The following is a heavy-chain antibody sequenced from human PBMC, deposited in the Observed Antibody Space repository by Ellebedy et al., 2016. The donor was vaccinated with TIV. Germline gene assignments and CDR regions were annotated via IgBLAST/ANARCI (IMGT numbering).Heavy chain of an antibody. D-gene: IGHD6-6*01. CDR3: AREPPKKAARPGWYFDL. CDR1: GFTFSSYW. J-gene: IGHJ2*01. Sequence: GESLKISXAASGFTFSSYWMSWVRQAPGKGLEWVANIKQDGSEKYYVDSVKGRFTISRDNAKNSLFLQMNSLRAEDTAVYYCAREPPKKAARPGWYFDLWGRGTLVTVSS. CDR2: IKQDGSEK. V-gene: IGHV3-7*01.